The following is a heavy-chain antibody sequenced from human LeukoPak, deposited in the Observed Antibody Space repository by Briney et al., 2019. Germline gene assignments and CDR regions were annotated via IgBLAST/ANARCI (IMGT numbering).Heavy chain of an antibody. J-gene: IGHJ5*02. CDR3: ARGRREGGYVRRDWFDP. D-gene: IGHD5-12*01. CDR1: GSGFPFSNAW. CDR2: INHSGST. V-gene: IGHV4-34*01. Sequence: GSLRLSCAVFGSGFPFSNAWMSWVRQPPGKGLEWIGEINHSGSTNYNPSLKSRVTISVDTSKNQFSLKLSSVTAADTAVYYCARGRREGGYVRRDWFDPWGQGTLVSVSS.